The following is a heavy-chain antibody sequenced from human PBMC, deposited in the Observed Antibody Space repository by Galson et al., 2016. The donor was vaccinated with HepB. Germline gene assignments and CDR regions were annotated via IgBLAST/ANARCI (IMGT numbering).Heavy chain of an antibody. Sequence: SLRLSCAASGFTFSTYAMSWVRQAPGKGLEWVSGITVTGGTTYYADSVKGRFTISRDNSKNTLYLQMNSLRDDDTALYYCAKDVRTLVPYYFDYWGQGTLVTVSS. V-gene: IGHV3-23*01. J-gene: IGHJ4*02. CDR3: AKDVRTLVPYYFDY. D-gene: IGHD6-6*01. CDR1: GFTFSTYA. CDR2: ITVTGGTT.